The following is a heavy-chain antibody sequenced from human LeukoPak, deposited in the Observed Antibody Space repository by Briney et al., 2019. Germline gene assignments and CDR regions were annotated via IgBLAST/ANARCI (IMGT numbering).Heavy chain of an antibody. CDR3: ARADGGVIRLKRAPSDYYYMDV. CDR1: GFTVSSNY. Sequence: GGSLRLSCAASGFTVSSNYMSWVRQAPGKGLEWVSVIYSGGSTYYADSVKGRFTISRDNSKNTLYLQMNSLRAEDTAVYYCARADGGVIRLKRAPSDYYYMDVWGKGTTVTISS. D-gene: IGHD3-16*02. V-gene: IGHV3-53*05. J-gene: IGHJ6*03. CDR2: IYSGGST.